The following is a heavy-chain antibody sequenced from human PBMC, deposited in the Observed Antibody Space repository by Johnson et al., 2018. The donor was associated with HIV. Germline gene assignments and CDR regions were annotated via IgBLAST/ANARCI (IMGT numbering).Heavy chain of an antibody. V-gene: IGHV3-66*01. CDR1: GFTVSSNY. D-gene: IGHD3-16*02. CDR3: ARDLVSLEDAFDI. Sequence: VQLVESGGGLVQPGGSLRLSCAAPGFTVSSNYMSWVRQAPGKGLEWVSVIYSGGSTYYADSVKGRFTISRDNSKNTLYLQMNSLRAEDTAVYYCARDLVSLEDAFDIWGQGTMVTVSS. CDR2: IYSGGST. J-gene: IGHJ3*02.